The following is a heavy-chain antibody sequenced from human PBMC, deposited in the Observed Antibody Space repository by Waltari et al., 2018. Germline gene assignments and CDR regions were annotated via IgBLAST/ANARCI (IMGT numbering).Heavy chain of an antibody. CDR2: ITHSGST. V-gene: IGHV4-34*01. J-gene: IGHJ5*02. CDR1: VGSFGGYY. D-gene: IGHD1-26*01. CDR3: ARGQWELLGFDP. Sequence: QVQLQQWGAGLLKPSETLSLTCAVYVGSFGGYYWSWIRQPPGKGLEWVGEITHSGSTNYNPSLKSRVTISVDTSKNQFSLKLSSVTAADTAVYYCARGQWELLGFDPWGQGTLVTVSS.